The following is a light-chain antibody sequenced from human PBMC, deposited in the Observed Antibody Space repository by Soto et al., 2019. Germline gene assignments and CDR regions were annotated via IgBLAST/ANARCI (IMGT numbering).Light chain of an antibody. CDR1: SSNIGAGYD. CDR3: QSYDSSSEGLV. Sequence: QSVLTQPPSVSGAPGQRVTISCTGSSSNIGAGYDVHWYQQLPGTAPKLLIYGNSNRPSGVPDRFSGSKSGTSASLAITGLQAEDEADYYCQSYDSSSEGLVFGGGTQVTVL. CDR2: GNS. V-gene: IGLV1-40*01. J-gene: IGLJ3*02.